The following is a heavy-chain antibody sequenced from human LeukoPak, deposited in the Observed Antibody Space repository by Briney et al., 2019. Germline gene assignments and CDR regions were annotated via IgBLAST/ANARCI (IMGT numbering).Heavy chain of an antibody. CDR3: ARDQSLGSYPDY. V-gene: IGHV1-3*01. Sequence: ASVKVSCKASGYTFTTSAMHWVRQAPGQRLEWMGWINAGSGDTKYSQKFQGRVTFTRETSTSTAYMALSSLRFEDTAVYFCARDQSLGSYPDYWGQGTLVTVSS. CDR2: INAGSGDT. D-gene: IGHD3-10*01. CDR1: GYTFTTSA. J-gene: IGHJ4*02.